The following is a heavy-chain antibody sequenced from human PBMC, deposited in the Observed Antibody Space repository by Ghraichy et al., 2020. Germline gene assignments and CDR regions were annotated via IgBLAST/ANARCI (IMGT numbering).Heavy chain of an antibody. CDR1: GYTFTSYA. D-gene: IGHD3-9*01. J-gene: IGHJ6*02. Sequence: ASVKVSCKASGYTFTSYAMHWVRQAPGQRLEWMGWINAGNGNTKYSQKFQGRVTITRDTSASTAYMELSSLRSEDTAVYYCARDESFLRYFDWLSDYYYGMDVWGQGTTVTVSS. CDR3: ARDESFLRYFDWLSDYYYGMDV. CDR2: INAGNGNT. V-gene: IGHV1-3*01.